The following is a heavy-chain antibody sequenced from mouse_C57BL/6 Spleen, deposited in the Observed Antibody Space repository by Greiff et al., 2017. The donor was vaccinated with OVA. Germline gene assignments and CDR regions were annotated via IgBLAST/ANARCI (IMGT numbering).Heavy chain of an antibody. CDR1: GYSITSGYY. J-gene: IGHJ3*01. CDR3: ARRSDGYYWFAY. CDR2: ISYDGSN. V-gene: IGHV3-6*01. Sequence: EVKLQESGPGLVKPSQSLSLTCSVTGYSITSGYYWNWIRQFPGNKLEWMGYISYDGSNNYNPSLKNRISITRDTSKNQFFLKLNSVTTEDTATYYCARRSDGYYWFAYWGQGTLVTVSA. D-gene: IGHD2-3*01.